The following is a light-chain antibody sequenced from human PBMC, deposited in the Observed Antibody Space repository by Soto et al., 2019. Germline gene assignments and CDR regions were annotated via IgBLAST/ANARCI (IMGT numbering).Light chain of an antibody. Sequence: QSALTQPASVPGSPGQSITISCTGTSSDIGAYNRVSWYQQHPGKAPKLIIYDVGSRPSGVSSRFSGSKSDNTASLTISGLRSEDEADYFCAAWDDSLSGHVFGTATKVTVL. V-gene: IGLV2-14*03. CDR2: DVG. CDR1: SSDIGAYNR. CDR3: AAWDDSLSGHV. J-gene: IGLJ1*01.